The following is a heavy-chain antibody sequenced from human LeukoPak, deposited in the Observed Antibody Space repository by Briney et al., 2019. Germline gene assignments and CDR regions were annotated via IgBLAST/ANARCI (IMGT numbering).Heavy chain of an antibody. Sequence: GGSLRLSCAASGFTFSSYAMHWVRQAPGKGLEWVAVISYDGSNKYYADSVKGRFTISRDNFKNTLYLQMSSLRVEDTAVYYCRTFNHWGQGILVTVSS. CDR2: ISYDGSNK. CDR1: GFTFSSYA. CDR3: RTFNH. D-gene: IGHD3/OR15-3a*01. V-gene: IGHV3-30-3*01. J-gene: IGHJ4*02.